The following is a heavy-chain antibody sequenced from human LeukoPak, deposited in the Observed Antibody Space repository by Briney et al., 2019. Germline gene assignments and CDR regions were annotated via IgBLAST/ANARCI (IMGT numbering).Heavy chain of an antibody. D-gene: IGHD5-18*01. J-gene: IGHJ4*02. Sequence: GGSLRLSCAASGFTFSSYSMNWVRQAPGKGLEWVSYISSSSSTIYYADSVKGRFTISRDNAKNSLYLQMNSLRAEDTAVYYCAGRGYSYGSTSPFDYWGQGTLVTVSS. CDR3: AGRGYSYGSTSPFDY. CDR2: ISSSSSTI. V-gene: IGHV3-48*01. CDR1: GFTFSSYS.